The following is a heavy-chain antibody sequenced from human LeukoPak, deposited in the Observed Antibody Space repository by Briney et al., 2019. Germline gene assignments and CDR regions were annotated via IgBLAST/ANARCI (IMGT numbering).Heavy chain of an antibody. CDR2: IYYTGSGST. Sequence: SETPSLTCTVSGDSISPYYWSWIRQPPGKGLEWIGYIYYTGSGSTSNNPSLKSRVTISVDTSKNQFSLNLKSVTAADTAVYFCARHAVYAGSGWAFDYWGQGTLVTVFS. J-gene: IGHJ4*02. D-gene: IGHD6-19*01. V-gene: IGHV4-59*08. CDR1: GDSISPYY. CDR3: ARHAVYAGSGWAFDY.